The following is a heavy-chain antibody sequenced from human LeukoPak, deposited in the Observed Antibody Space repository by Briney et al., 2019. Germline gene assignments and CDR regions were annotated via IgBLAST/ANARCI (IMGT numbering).Heavy chain of an antibody. CDR3: ARERLPTLPELELRRFFDY. J-gene: IGHJ4*02. Sequence: GRSLRLSCAASGFTFSSYAMHWVRQAPGKGLEWVAVISYDGSNKYYADSVKGRFTISRDNSKNTLYLQMNSLRAEDTAVYYCARERLPTLPELELRRFFDYWGQGTLVTVSS. CDR2: ISYDGSNK. D-gene: IGHD1-7*01. V-gene: IGHV3-30-3*01. CDR1: GFTFSSYA.